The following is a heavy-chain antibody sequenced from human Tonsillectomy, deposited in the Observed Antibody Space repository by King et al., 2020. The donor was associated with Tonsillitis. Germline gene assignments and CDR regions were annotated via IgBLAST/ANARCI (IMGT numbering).Heavy chain of an antibody. CDR3: ARITFGGEYRPYYFDY. CDR1: GGSVDNYY. D-gene: IGHD3-16*01. CDR2: VYYSGST. J-gene: IGHJ4*02. V-gene: IGHV4-59*02. Sequence: QLQESGPGLVKPSETLSLTCAVSGGSVDNYYWSWIRQPPGKGLEWIGYVYYSGSTSYSPSLKSRLTISLDTSENHFSLRLNSVTAADTAVYFCARITFGGEYRPYYFDYWGQGILVTVSS.